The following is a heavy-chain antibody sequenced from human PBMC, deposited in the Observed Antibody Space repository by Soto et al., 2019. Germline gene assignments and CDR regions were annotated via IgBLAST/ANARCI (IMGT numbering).Heavy chain of an antibody. V-gene: IGHV3-23*01. CDR3: AKDSLGDYYYYGMDV. D-gene: IGHD2-15*01. Sequence: EVQLLESGGGLVQPGGSLRLSCAASGFTFSRFAMNWVRQAPGKGLEWVSGIGDSGGTTFYADSVKGRFTISRDNSKNTLFLQMNSLRAEDTAVYYSAKDSLGDYYYYGMDVWGQGTTVTVSS. CDR1: GFTFSRFA. CDR2: IGDSGGTT. J-gene: IGHJ6*02.